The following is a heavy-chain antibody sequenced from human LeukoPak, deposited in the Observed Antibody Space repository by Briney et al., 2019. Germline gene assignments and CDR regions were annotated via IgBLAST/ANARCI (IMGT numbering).Heavy chain of an antibody. CDR2: IYYSGST. CDR1: GGSISTYY. V-gene: IGHV4-59*01. Sequence: PSETLSLTCTVSGGSISTYYWSWIRQPPGKGLEWIGYIYYSGSTNYNPSLKSRVTISVDTSKNQFSLRLRSVTAADTAVYYCAKECCSSSAFDYWGQGTLVAVSP. J-gene: IGHJ4*02. D-gene: IGHD6-6*01. CDR3: AKECCSSSAFDY.